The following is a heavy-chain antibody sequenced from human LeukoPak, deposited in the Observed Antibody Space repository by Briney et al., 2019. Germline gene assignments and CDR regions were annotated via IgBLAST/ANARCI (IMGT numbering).Heavy chain of an antibody. D-gene: IGHD6-13*01. V-gene: IGHV3-21*01. CDR3: ARGSGRAAAGTGDY. Sequence: GGSLRLSCAASGLTFSSYSMNWVRQAPGKGLEWGSSISSSSSYIYYADPVKGRFTISRDNAKNSLYLQMNSLRAEDTAVYYCARGSGRAAAGTGDYWGQGTLVTVSS. CDR1: GLTFSSYS. J-gene: IGHJ4*02. CDR2: ISSSSSYI.